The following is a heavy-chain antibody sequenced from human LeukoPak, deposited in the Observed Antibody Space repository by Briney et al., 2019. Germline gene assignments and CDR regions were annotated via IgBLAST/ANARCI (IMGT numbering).Heavy chain of an antibody. Sequence: GGSLRLSCAASGFTFSRYAMTWVRQAPGKGLEWVSTINGGGGGTYYADSVKGRFTISRDNSKNTLYLQMNSLRAEDTAVYYCAKDQGIAARTAEYFQHWGQGTLVTVSS. D-gene: IGHD6-6*01. CDR2: INGGGGGT. J-gene: IGHJ1*01. CDR3: AKDQGIAARTAEYFQH. CDR1: GFTFSRYA. V-gene: IGHV3-23*01.